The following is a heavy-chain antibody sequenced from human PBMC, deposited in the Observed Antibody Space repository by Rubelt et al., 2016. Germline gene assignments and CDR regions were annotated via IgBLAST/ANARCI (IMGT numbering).Heavy chain of an antibody. D-gene: IGHD3-10*01. CDR1: GYTSTYRY. CDR3: ARVRFGDSWFDP. Sequence: QMQLVQSGAEVRKTGSSVKVSCKGSGYTSTYRYLHWVRQAPGQALEWMGWISAYNGNTNYAQKLQVRVSMTTDTSTSTAYMELRSLRSDDTAVYYCARVRFGDSWFDPWGQGTLVTVSS. CDR2: ISAYNGNT. J-gene: IGHJ5*02. V-gene: IGHV1-45*02.